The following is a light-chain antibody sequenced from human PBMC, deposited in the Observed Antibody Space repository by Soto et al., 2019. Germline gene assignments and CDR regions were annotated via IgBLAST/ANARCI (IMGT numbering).Light chain of an antibody. Sequence: QSVLTQPASVSGSPGQSITISCTGTSSDVGGYIYVSWYQQHPGKAPKLLIYEDSNRPSGVSTRFSGSKSGDTASLNISGLQAEDEADYYCSSYTSGSTPLVFGTGTKVTVL. J-gene: IGLJ1*01. CDR3: SSYTSGSTPLV. CDR2: EDS. CDR1: SSDVGGYIY. V-gene: IGLV2-14*01.